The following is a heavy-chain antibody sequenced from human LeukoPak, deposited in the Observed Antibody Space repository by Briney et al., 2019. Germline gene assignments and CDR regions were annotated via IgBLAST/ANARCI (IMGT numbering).Heavy chain of an antibody. CDR1: GYTFTGYY. Sequence: GASVKVSCKASGYTFTGYYMHWVRQAPGQGLEWMGWINPNSGGTKYAQKFQGRVTMTRDMSISTAYMELISLRSDDTAVYYCATSGPAYDILTGYRKPYYFDSWGQGTLVTVSS. CDR2: INPNSGGT. J-gene: IGHJ4*02. D-gene: IGHD3-9*01. V-gene: IGHV1-2*02. CDR3: ATSGPAYDILTGYRKPYYFDS.